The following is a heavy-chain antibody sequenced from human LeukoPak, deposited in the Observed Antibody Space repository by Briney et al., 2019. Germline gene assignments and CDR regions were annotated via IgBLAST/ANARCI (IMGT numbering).Heavy chain of an antibody. CDR1: GGSISSGDYY. CDR3: ARDRSSGWYPKTPFDY. CDR2: IYYSGST. V-gene: IGHV4-30-4*01. J-gene: IGHJ4*02. D-gene: IGHD6-19*01. Sequence: PSETLSLTCTVSGGSISSGDYYWSWIRQPPGKGLEWIGYIYYSGSTYYNPSLKSRVTISVDTSKNQFSLKLSSVTAADTAVYYCARDRSSGWYPKTPFDYWGQGTLVTVSS.